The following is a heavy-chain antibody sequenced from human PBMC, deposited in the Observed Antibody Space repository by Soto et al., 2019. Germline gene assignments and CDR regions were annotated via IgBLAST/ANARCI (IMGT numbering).Heavy chain of an antibody. CDR2: ISGSGGST. D-gene: IGHD2-2*02. CDR1: GFTFSNYA. CDR3: ATRAIPAAIYYYFDY. V-gene: IGHV3-23*01. Sequence: VGSLRLSCAASGFTFSNYAMSWVRQAPGKGLEWVSAISGSGGSTYYADSVKDRFTISRDNSKNTLFLQMNSLRAEDTAVYYCATRAIPAAIYYYFDYWGQGALVTVSS. J-gene: IGHJ4*02.